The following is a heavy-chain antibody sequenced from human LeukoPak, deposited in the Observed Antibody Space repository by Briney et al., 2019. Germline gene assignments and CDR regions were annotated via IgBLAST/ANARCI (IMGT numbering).Heavy chain of an antibody. CDR1: GGSISSGSYY. J-gene: IGHJ5*02. Sequence: PSETLSLTCTVSGGSISSGSYYWSWIRQPAGKGLEWIGGIYTSGSTNYNPSLRSRVTISVDTSKNQFSLKLSSVTAADTAVYYCARCRLQGRSTSVNWFDPWGQGILVTVSS. CDR2: IYTSGST. CDR3: ARCRLQGRSTSVNWFDP. D-gene: IGHD2-2*01. V-gene: IGHV4-61*02.